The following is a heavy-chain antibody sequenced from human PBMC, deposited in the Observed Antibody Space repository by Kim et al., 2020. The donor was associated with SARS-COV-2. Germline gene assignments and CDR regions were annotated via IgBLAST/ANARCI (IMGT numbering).Heavy chain of an antibody. CDR1: GFTVSSNY. CDR2: IYSGGST. CDR3: ARDYPDYYDSSGYAFDI. D-gene: IGHD3-22*01. Sequence: GGSLRLSCAASGFTVSSNYMSWVRQAPGKGLEWVSVIYSGGSTYYADSVKGRFTISRHNSKNMLYLQMNSLRAEDTAVYYCARDYPDYYDSSGYAFDIWGQGTMVTVSS. J-gene: IGHJ3*02. V-gene: IGHV3-53*04.